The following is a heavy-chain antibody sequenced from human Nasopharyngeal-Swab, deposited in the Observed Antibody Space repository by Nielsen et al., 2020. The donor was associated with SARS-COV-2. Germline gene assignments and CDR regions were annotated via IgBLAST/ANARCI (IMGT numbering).Heavy chain of an antibody. CDR1: GFTFSSYS. Sequence: GESLKISCAASGFTFSSYSMNWVRQAPGKGLECVSSISSSSSYIYYADSVKGRFTISRDNAKNSLYLQMNSLRAEDTAVYYCARDPFSGYWGQGTLVTVSS. D-gene: IGHD3-10*01. CDR2: ISSSSSYI. CDR3: ARDPFSGY. V-gene: IGHV3-21*01. J-gene: IGHJ4*02.